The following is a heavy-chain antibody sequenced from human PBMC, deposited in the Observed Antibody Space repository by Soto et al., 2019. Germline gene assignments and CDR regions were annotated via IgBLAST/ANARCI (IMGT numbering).Heavy chain of an antibody. Sequence: QVQLQESGPGLVKPSETLSLTCTVSGGSVSSGSYYWSWIRQPPGKGLEWIGYIYYSGSTNYNPSLKSRVTISVDTSKNQFSLKLSSVTAADTAVYYCARDQASGAAYYYGMDVWDQGTTVTVSS. V-gene: IGHV4-61*01. CDR2: IYYSGST. J-gene: IGHJ6*02. CDR1: GGSVSSGSYY. CDR3: ARDQASGAAYYYGMDV. D-gene: IGHD2-15*01.